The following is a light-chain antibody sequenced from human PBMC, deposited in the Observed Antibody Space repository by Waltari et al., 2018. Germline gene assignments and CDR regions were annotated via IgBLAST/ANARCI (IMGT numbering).Light chain of an antibody. J-gene: IGLJ2*01. CDR2: DVS. CDR3: SSYTNTNTFVL. Sequence: QSALTQPASVSGSPGPSITIPCIGTSTDIGAYNYVSWYQQYPGKAPKLMIFDVSTRPSGVSDRFSASKSANTASLTISGLQAEDEADYYCSSYTNTNTFVLFGGGTKVTVL. V-gene: IGLV2-14*03. CDR1: STDIGAYNY.